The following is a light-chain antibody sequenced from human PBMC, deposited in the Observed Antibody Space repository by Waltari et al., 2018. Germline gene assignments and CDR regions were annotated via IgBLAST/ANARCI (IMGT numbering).Light chain of an antibody. Sequence: QSALTQPASVSGSPGQSITISCTRTSSHVGCYNYVSWYQQHPGKAPKLMIYDVSKRPSGVSNRFSGSKSGNTASLTISGLQAEDEADYYCCSYAGSSTVVFGGGTKLTVL. CDR2: DVS. J-gene: IGLJ2*01. V-gene: IGLV2-23*02. CDR3: CSYAGSSTVV. CDR1: SSHVGCYNY.